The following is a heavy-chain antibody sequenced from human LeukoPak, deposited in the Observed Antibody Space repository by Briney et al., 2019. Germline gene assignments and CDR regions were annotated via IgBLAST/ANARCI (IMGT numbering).Heavy chain of an antibody. Sequence: GGSLRLSCVASGFTFRNYYMHWVRQVPGKGLVWVSRISGDGSSIFYADSVKGRFTISRDNAKNSLYVQMNSLRADDSAVYYCARSSNGVYIQWGQGTLVTVSS. CDR2: ISGDGSSI. CDR3: ARSSNGVYIQ. D-gene: IGHD2-8*01. J-gene: IGHJ4*02. CDR1: GFTFRNYY. V-gene: IGHV3-74*01.